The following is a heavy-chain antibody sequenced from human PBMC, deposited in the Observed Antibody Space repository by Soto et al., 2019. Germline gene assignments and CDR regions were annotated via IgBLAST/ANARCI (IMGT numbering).Heavy chain of an antibody. Sequence: GSCPTLVNPTETLTLTCTVSGISLSNARTGVSWIRQPPGKALEWLAHIFSNDEKSYRTSLKSRLTISKDTSKSQVVLTMTNVDPVDTATYYCGRILRNNHHPPDYWGQGILVTVSS. V-gene: IGHV2-26*01. CDR3: GRILRNNHHPPDY. J-gene: IGHJ4*02. CDR1: GISLSNARTG. CDR2: IFSNDEK.